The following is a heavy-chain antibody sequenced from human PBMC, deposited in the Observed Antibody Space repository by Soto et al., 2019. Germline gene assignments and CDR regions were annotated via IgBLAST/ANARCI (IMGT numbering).Heavy chain of an antibody. CDR1: GFTVSSNF. J-gene: IGHJ4*02. CDR2: IGTTDGT. D-gene: IGHD3-10*01. Sequence: VQLVESGGGLVQPGGSLRLSCAASGFTVSSNFMSWFRQPPGKGLEWISVIGTTDGTYYAGSVKGRFTISTDNFKNTLYLQMNSLRAEDTAVYFCARDPPGLGSYSYDHWGQGTLVTVSS. V-gene: IGHV3-66*01. CDR3: ARDPPGLGSYSYDH.